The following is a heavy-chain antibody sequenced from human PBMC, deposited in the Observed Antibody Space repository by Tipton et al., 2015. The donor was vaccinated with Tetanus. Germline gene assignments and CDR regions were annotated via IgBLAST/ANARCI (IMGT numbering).Heavy chain of an antibody. Sequence: TLSLTCTVSGGSISSYYWSWIRQPPGKGLEWIGYIYYSGSTNYNPSLKSRVTISVDTSKNQFSRKLSSVTAADTAVYYCARGGRGGYYERTGRFDYWGQGTLVTVSS. D-gene: IGHD3-22*01. CDR1: GGSISSYY. CDR3: ARGGRGGYYERTGRFDY. J-gene: IGHJ4*02. CDR2: IYYSGST. V-gene: IGHV4-59*01.